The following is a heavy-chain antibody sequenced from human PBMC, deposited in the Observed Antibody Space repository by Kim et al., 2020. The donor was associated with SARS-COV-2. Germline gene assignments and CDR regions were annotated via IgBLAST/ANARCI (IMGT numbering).Heavy chain of an antibody. CDR1: GGTFSSYA. CDR2: IIPIFGTA. Sequence: SVKVSCKASGGTFSSYAISWVRQAPGQGLEWMGGIIPIFGTANYAQKFQGRVTITADKSTSTAYMELSSLRSEDTAVYYCASRHYYDSSGYGVVYGMDVWGQGTTVTVSS. V-gene: IGHV1-69*06. D-gene: IGHD3-22*01. J-gene: IGHJ6*02. CDR3: ASRHYYDSSGYGVVYGMDV.